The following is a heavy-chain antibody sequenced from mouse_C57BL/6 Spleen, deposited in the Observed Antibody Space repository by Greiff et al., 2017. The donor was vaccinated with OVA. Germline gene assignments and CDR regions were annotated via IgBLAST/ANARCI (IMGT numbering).Heavy chain of an antibody. V-gene: IGHV1-66*01. CDR1: GYSFTSYY. Sequence: QVQLQQSGPELVKPGASVKISCKASGYSFTSYYIHWVKQRPGQGLEWIGWIYPGSGNTKYNEKFKGKATLTADTSSSTAYMQLSSLTSEDSAVYYCASGGYDGPNYYAMDYWGQGTSVTVSS. CDR2: IYPGSGNT. D-gene: IGHD2-3*01. CDR3: ASGGYDGPNYYAMDY. J-gene: IGHJ4*01.